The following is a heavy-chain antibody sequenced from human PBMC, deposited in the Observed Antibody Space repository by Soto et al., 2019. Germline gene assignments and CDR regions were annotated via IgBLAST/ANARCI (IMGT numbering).Heavy chain of an antibody. Sequence: GGSLRLSCAASGFTFSSYAMHWVRQAPGKGLEWVGRIKSKTDGGTTDYAAPVKGRFTISRDDSKNTLYLQMNSLKTEDTAVYYCTTGRGGYFDWLGAFDYWGQGTLVTVSS. CDR1: GFTFSSYA. CDR3: TTGRGGYFDWLGAFDY. J-gene: IGHJ4*02. V-gene: IGHV3-15*01. CDR2: IKSKTDGGTT. D-gene: IGHD3-9*01.